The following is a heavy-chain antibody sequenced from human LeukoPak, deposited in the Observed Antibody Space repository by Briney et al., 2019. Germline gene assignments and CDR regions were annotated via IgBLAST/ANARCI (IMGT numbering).Heavy chain of an antibody. CDR2: ISYDGSNK. V-gene: IGHV3-30*03. CDR1: GFTFSSYG. Sequence: GGSLRLSCAASGFTFSSYGMHWVRQAPGKGLEWVAVISYDGSNKYYADSVKGRFTISRDNSKNTLYLQMNSLRAEDTAVYYCARGYSSSWYHYYYMDVWGQRDHGHHLL. J-gene: IGHJ6*03. CDR3: ARGYSSSWYHYYYMDV. D-gene: IGHD6-13*01.